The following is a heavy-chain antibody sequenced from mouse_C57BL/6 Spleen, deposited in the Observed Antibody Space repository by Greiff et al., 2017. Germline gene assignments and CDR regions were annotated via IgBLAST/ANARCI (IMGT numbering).Heavy chain of an antibody. Sequence: EVQLQESGPGLVKPSQSLSLTCSVTGYSITSGYYWNWIRQFPGNKLEWMGYISYDGSTNYNPSLKNRISITRDTSKNQFFLKLNSVTTEDTATYYCAREGNYYGSSYLSYWYFDVWGTGTTVTVAS. CDR2: ISYDGST. J-gene: IGHJ1*03. CDR3: AREGNYYGSSYLSYWYFDV. V-gene: IGHV3-6*01. D-gene: IGHD1-1*01. CDR1: GYSITSGYY.